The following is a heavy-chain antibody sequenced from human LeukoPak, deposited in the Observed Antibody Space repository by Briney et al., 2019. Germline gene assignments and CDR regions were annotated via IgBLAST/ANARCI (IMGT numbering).Heavy chain of an antibody. CDR1: GGSISSYY. Sequence: TSETLTLTCTVSGGSISSYYWSWIRQPPGKGLEWIGYIYLSESTNYNPSLKSRVTISVDTSKNQFSLKLSSVTAADTAVYYCARLRYYYGSSGYYYNYYYYMDVWGKGTTVTVSS. CDR2: IYLSEST. V-gene: IGHV4-59*08. D-gene: IGHD3-22*01. J-gene: IGHJ6*03. CDR3: ARLRYYYGSSGYYYNYYYYMDV.